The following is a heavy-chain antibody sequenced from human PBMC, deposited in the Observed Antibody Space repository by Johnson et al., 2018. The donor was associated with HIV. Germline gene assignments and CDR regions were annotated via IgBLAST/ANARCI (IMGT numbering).Heavy chain of an antibody. Sequence: QVQLVESGGGVVQPGRSLRLSCAASGFTFSSYAMHWVRQAPGKGLEWVAVISYDRSNKYYADSVKGRFTISRDNSKNTLFLQMNSLRAEDTAVYYGARDPYRRGGNGFESWGKGTRVTGS. V-gene: IGHV3-30-3*01. CDR3: ARDPYRRGGNGFES. D-gene: IGHD1-26*01. CDR1: GFTFSSYA. CDR2: ISYDRSNK. J-gene: IGHJ3*02.